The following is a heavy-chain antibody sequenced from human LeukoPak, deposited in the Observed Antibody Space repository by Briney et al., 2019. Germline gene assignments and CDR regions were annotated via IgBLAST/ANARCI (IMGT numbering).Heavy chain of an antibody. V-gene: IGHV3-23*01. CDR2: MSSSDDGR. CDR3: AKGRGFRVWDPWDN. CDR1: GFSFSSYA. D-gene: IGHD3-16*01. J-gene: IGHJ4*02. Sequence: PGGSLRLSCATSGFSFSSYAMSWVRQAPGKGLEWVSAMSSSDDGRYYAASVRGRFTISRDTSRSTLYLQMNSLRVEDTAVYYCAKGRGFRVWDPWDNWGQGTLITVSS.